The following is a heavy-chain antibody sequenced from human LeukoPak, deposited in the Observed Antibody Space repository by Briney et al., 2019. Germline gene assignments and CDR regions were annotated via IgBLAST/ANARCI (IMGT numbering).Heavy chain of an antibody. D-gene: IGHD3-10*01. J-gene: IGHJ5*02. CDR2: IYTSGST. CDR1: GGSISTFY. Sequence: SETLSLTCTVSGGSISTFYWSWIRQPPGKGLEWIGRIYTSGSTNYNPSLKSRVTMSVDTSKNQFSLKLSSVTAADTAVYYCARDAPYYYGSGSSFDPWGQGTLVTVSS. CDR3: ARDAPYYYGSGSSFDP. V-gene: IGHV4-4*07.